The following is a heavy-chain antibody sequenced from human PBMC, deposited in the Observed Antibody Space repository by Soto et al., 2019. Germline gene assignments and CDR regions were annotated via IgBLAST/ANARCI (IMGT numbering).Heavy chain of an antibody. J-gene: IGHJ3*02. CDR1: GGSISSYY. CDR3: ARAPKPNGSGKVYDAFDI. Sequence: SETLSLTCTVSGGSISSYYWSWIRRPPGKGLEWIGYIYYSGSTNYNPSLKSRVTISVDTSKNQFSLKLSSVTAADTAVYYCARAPKPNGSGKVYDAFDIWGQGTMVTVSS. V-gene: IGHV4-59*01. D-gene: IGHD3-10*01. CDR2: IYYSGST.